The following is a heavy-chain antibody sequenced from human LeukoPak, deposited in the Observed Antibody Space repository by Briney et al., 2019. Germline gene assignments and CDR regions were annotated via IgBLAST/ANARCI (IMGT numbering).Heavy chain of an antibody. CDR1: GGTFSSYA. Sequence: SVNVSCKASGGTFSSYAISWVRQPPGQGLEWMGRIIPILGIANYAQKLQGRVTITADKSTSTAYMELSSLRSEDTAVYYCARVMITFGEVIVGVDYWGQGTMVTVSS. CDR3: ARVMITFGEVIVGVDY. D-gene: IGHD3-16*02. CDR2: IIPILGIA. J-gene: IGHJ4*02. V-gene: IGHV1-69*04.